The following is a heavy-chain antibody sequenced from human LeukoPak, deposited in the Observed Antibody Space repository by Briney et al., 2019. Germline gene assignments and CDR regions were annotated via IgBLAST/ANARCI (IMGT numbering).Heavy chain of an antibody. CDR2: IIPILGIA. Sequence: SVKVSCKASGGTFSSYAISWVRQAPGQGLEWMGRIIPILGIANYAQKFQGRVTITADKSTSTAYMELSSLRFEDTAVYYCAREVPAATDWYYFDYWGQGTLVTVSS. J-gene: IGHJ4*02. V-gene: IGHV1-69*04. CDR1: GGTFSSYA. CDR3: AREVPAATDWYYFDY. D-gene: IGHD2-2*01.